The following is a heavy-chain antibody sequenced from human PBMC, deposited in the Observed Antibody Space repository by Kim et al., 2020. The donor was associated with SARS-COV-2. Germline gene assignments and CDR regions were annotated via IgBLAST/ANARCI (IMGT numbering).Heavy chain of an antibody. Sequence: SMEGRFTMSRDDSNSTAYLQMNSLKAEDTAIYYCNRVPPYSNSWWDAFDIWGQGTMVTVSS. J-gene: IGHJ3*02. V-gene: IGHV3-73*01. D-gene: IGHD6-13*01. CDR3: NRVPPYSNSWWDAFDI.